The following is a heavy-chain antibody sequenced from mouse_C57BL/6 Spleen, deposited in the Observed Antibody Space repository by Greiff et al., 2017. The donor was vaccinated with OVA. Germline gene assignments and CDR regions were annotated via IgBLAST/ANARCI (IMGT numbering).Heavy chain of an antibody. D-gene: IGHD1-1*01. V-gene: IGHV1-80*01. J-gene: IGHJ1*03. CDR2: IYPGDGDT. CDR3: ARGYYGRNWYFDV. Sequence: VKLQESGAELVKPGASVKISCKASGYAFSSYWMNWVKQTPGKGLEWIGQIYPGDGDTNYNGKFKGKATLTADKSSSTAYMQLSSLTSEDSAVYFCARGYYGRNWYFDVWGTGTTVTVSS. CDR1: GYAFSSYW.